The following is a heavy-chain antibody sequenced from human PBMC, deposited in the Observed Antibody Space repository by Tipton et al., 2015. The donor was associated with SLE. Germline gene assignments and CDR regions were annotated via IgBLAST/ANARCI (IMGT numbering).Heavy chain of an antibody. V-gene: IGHV3-9*01. CDR2: ISWNSGSI. Sequence: SLRLSCAASGFTFDDYAMHWVRQAPGKGLEWVSGISWNSGSIGYADSVKGRFTISRDNAKNSLYLQMNSLRAEDTAVYCCARCYGGKAAFDYWGQGTLVTVS. CDR3: ARCYGGKAAFDY. CDR1: GFTFDDYA. D-gene: IGHD4-23*01. J-gene: IGHJ4*02.